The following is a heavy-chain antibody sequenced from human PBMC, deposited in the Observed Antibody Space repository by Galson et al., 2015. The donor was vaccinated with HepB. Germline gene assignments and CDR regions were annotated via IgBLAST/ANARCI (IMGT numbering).Heavy chain of an antibody. J-gene: IGHJ3*02. Sequence: SVKVSCKASGYTFSTYYIHWVRQAPGQGLEWMGIINPSGGRTTYAQKFQDRVTMTRDTSTSTVYMELSSLRSEDTAFYYCATIRVVYFITTSCTSEDFDIWGKGPMVTVS. CDR3: ATIRVVYFITTSCTSEDFDI. V-gene: IGHV1-46*01. D-gene: IGHD2-2*01. CDR2: INPSGGRT. CDR1: GYTFSTYY.